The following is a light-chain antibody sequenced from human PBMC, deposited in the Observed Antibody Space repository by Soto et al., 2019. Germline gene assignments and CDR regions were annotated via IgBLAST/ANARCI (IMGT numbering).Light chain of an antibody. CDR3: QQYNNWPRT. J-gene: IGKJ1*01. CDR1: QSVSSD. CDR2: SAS. V-gene: IGKV3-15*01. Sequence: VLSQSAVTLSLSPGERATLSCRASQSVSSDLAWYHQKPGQAPRLLIYSASTRATGIPARFSGSGSGTEFTLTINSLQSEDFAVYYCQQYNNWPRTFGQGTKVDIK.